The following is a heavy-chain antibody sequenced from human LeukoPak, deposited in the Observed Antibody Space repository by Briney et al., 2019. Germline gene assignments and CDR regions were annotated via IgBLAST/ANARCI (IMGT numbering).Heavy chain of an antibody. Sequence: PSETLSLTCTVAGGSISSYYWSWIRQPPGKGLEWIGYIYYSGSTNYNPSLKSRVTISVDTSKNQFSLKLSSVTAADAAVYYCVRDRELNYWGQGTLVTVSS. CDR1: GGSISSYY. CDR3: VRDRELNY. CDR2: IYYSGST. D-gene: IGHD1-26*01. J-gene: IGHJ4*02. V-gene: IGHV4-59*01.